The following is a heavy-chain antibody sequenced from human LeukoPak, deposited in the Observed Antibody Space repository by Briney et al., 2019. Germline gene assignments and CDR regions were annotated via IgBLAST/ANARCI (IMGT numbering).Heavy chain of an antibody. D-gene: IGHD3-22*01. CDR3: AKDRQRRIMYYDSSGYSSADY. CDR1: GFTFSSYG. CDR2: ISHDGSNK. Sequence: GGSLRLSCAASGFTFSSYGMHWVRQAPGKGLEWVAVISHDGSNKYYVDSVKGRFTISRDNSKNTLYLQMNSLRAEDTAVYYCAKDRQRRIMYYDSSGYSSADYWGQGTLVTVSS. J-gene: IGHJ4*02. V-gene: IGHV3-30*18.